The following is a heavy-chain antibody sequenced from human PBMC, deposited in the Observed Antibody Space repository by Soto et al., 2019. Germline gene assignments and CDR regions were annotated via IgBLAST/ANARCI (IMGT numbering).Heavy chain of an antibody. D-gene: IGHD6-13*01. V-gene: IGHV5-51*01. J-gene: IGHJ6*02. CDR1: GYSFDSFW. CDR3: ARPNAYGSSWYNYYGMDL. CDR2: TYPGASET. Sequence: PGESLKISCQASGYSFDSFWIGWVRQVPGKGLEWMGLTYPGASETRYSPSFQGHVTISADRSTHTSYLQWTSLKVSGSAIYYCARPNAYGSSWYNYYGMDLWGQGTTVTVSS.